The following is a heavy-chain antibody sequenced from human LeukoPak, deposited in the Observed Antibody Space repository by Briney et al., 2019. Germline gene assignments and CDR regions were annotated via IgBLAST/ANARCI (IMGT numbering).Heavy chain of an antibody. V-gene: IGHV7-4-1*02. CDR1: GYTFTSYA. CDR2: INTNTGNP. Sequence: GASVKVSCKASGYTFTSYAMNWVRQAPGQGLEWMGWINTNTGNPTYAQGFTGRFVFSLDTSVSTAYLQISSLKAEDTAVYYCARGYCSSTSCYSGYYGMDVWGQGTTVTVSS. J-gene: IGHJ6*02. D-gene: IGHD2-2*01. CDR3: ARGYCSSTSCYSGYYGMDV.